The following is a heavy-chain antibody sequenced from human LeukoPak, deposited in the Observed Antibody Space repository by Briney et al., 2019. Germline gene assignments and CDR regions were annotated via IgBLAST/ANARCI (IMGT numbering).Heavy chain of an antibody. CDR1: GFTFSSYD. J-gene: IGHJ6*02. CDR2: IGTAGDT. D-gene: IGHD3-22*01. Sequence: SLRLSCAASGFTFSSYDMHWVRQATGKGLEWVSAIGTAGDTYYPGSVKGRFTISRENAKNSLYLQMNSLRAGDTAVYYCAEKHYYDSSGTYTYYYGMDVWGQGTTVTVSS. V-gene: IGHV3-13*01. CDR3: AEKHYYDSSGTYTYYYGMDV.